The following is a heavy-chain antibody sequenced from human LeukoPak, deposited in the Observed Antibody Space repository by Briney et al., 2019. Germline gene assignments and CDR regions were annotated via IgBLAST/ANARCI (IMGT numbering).Heavy chain of an antibody. Sequence: GGSLRLFCAAWGFTFSSYWKHWARHAPGRGLVWVSRISADGSSTSYADSVKGRFTISRDNAKNTLYLQMNSLRAEDTAVYYCARFFSGDPDLFDYWGQGTLVTVSS. CDR3: ARFFSGDPDLFDY. D-gene: IGHD7-27*01. CDR2: ISADGSST. V-gene: IGHV3-74*01. J-gene: IGHJ4*02. CDR1: GFTFSSYW.